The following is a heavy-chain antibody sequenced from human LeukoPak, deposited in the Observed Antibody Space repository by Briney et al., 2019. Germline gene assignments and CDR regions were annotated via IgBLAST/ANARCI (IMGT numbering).Heavy chain of an antibody. CDR2: ISGSGGST. J-gene: IGHJ3*02. CDR3: AKFPCSGGSCYGPSDAFDI. CDR1: GFTFSSYA. V-gene: IGHV3-23*01. D-gene: IGHD2-15*01. Sequence: PGGSLRLSCAASGFTFSSYAMSWVRQAPAKGLAWVSAISGSGGSTYYADSVKGRFTISRDNSKNTLYLQMNRLRADDTAVYYCAKFPCSGGSCYGPSDAFDIWGQGTMVTVSS.